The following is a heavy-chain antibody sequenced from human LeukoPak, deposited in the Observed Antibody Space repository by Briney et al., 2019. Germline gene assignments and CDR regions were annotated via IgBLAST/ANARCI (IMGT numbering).Heavy chain of an antibody. CDR3: AGSGSYMGY. Sequence: SQTLSHTCAISGDSVSSNSAVWSWIRQSPSRGLEWLGRTYYRSKWYNDYAISVKSRITINPDTSKNQLSLQLNSVTPEDTAMYYCAGSGSYMGYWGQGTLVTVSS. V-gene: IGHV6-1*01. CDR2: TYYRSKWYN. CDR1: GDSVSSNSAV. D-gene: IGHD3-10*01. J-gene: IGHJ4*02.